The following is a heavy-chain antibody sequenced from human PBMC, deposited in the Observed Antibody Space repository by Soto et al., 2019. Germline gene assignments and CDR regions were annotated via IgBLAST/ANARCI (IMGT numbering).Heavy chain of an antibody. CDR2: ISGSGGST. CDR1: GFTFSSYA. V-gene: IGHV3-23*01. J-gene: IGHJ6*02. D-gene: IGHD3-3*01. Sequence: GGSLRLSCAASGFTFSSYAMSWVRQAPGKGLEWVSAISGSGGSTYYADSVKGRFTISRDNSKNTLYLQMNSLRAEDTAVYYCAKDWGPMGYDFWSGYSYVYGMDVWGQGTTVTVSS. CDR3: AKDWGPMGYDFWSGYSYVYGMDV.